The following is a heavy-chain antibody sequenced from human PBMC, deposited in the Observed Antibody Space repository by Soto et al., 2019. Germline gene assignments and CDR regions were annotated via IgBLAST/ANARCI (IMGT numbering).Heavy chain of an antibody. CDR2: ISYDGSNE. Sequence: SCAASGLTFSNYGMHWVRQAPGKGLEWVAHISYDGSNEHYADSVKGRFTISRDNSKNTLYLQMNNLRAEDTAVYYCAKRSSSSTFDYWGQGTLVTVSS. CDR1: GLTFSNYG. J-gene: IGHJ4*02. D-gene: IGHD6-6*01. CDR3: AKRSSSSTFDY. V-gene: IGHV3-30*18.